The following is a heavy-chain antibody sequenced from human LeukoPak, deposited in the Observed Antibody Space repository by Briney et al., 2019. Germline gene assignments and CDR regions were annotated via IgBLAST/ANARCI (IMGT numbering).Heavy chain of an antibody. CDR2: INPNSGGT. V-gene: IGHV1-2*04. D-gene: IGHD5-18*01. J-gene: IGHJ3*02. CDR1: GYTFTDYY. Sequence: ASVKVSCKASGYTFTDYYMHWVRQAPGQGLEWMGWINPNSGGTNYAQKFQGWVTMTRDTSISTAYMELSRLGSDDTAVYYCARAGGYSYDHNPSAFDIWGQGTMVTVSS. CDR3: ARAGGYSYDHNPSAFDI.